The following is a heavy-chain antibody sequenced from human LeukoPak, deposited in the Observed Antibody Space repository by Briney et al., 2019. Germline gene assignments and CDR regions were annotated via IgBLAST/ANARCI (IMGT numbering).Heavy chain of an antibody. CDR1: GDSISNYY. CDR3: ARAEKAVTGTLDS. CDR2: MYNRGST. J-gene: IGHJ4*02. V-gene: IGHV4-59*01. D-gene: IGHD6-19*01. Sequence: SETLSLTCTVSGDSISNYYWSWIRQSPGKGLERIGYMYNRGSTIYNPSLKSRVTISTDTSKNQFSLRLTSVTAADTAVYYCARAEKAVTGTLDSWGQGTLITVSS.